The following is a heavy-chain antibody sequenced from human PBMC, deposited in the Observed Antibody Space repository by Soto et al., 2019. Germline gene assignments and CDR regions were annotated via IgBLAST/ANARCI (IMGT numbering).Heavy chain of an antibody. CDR3: TSPAEENDY. V-gene: IGHV3-15*01. CDR1: GFTFSNAW. CDR2: IKSKTDGGTT. Sequence: EVQLVESGGGLVKPGGSLRLSCAASGFTFSNAWMSWVRQAPGKGLEWVGRIKSKTDGGTTDYAAPVKGRFTISRDDSKNTLDVQRNSLRTEDTAVYYCTSPAEENDYWGQGTLVTVSS. J-gene: IGHJ4*02.